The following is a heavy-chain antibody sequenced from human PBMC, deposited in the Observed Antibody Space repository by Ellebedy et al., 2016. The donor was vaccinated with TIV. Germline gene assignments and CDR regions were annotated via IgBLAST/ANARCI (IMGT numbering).Heavy chain of an antibody. J-gene: IGHJ4*02. D-gene: IGHD2-15*01. CDR1: GGSVSSTSW. Sequence: SETLSLXXAVSGGSVSSTSWWSWIRQSPGKGLEWIGEIDHRGSTNYNPSLESRVTMSVDTSKRQFSLILNAVTAADTAVYYCAAREVVATDFWGQGALVTVSS. V-gene: IGHV4-4*02. CDR2: IDHRGST. CDR3: AAREVVATDF.